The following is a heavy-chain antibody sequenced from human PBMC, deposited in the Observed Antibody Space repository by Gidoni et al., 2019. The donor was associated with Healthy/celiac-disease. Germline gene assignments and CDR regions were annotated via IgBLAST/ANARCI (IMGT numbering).Heavy chain of an antibody. Sequence: EVQLVQSGAEVKKPGESLKISCTGSGYSFTSYWIGWVSQMPGKGLEWMGIIYPGDSDTRYGPSFQGQVTISADKSISTAYLQWSSLKASDTAMYYCARLGASIAARPMGVLDYWGQGTLVTVSS. CDR2: IYPGDSDT. CDR3: ARLGASIAARPMGVLDY. CDR1: GYSFTSYW. D-gene: IGHD6-6*01. V-gene: IGHV5-51*03. J-gene: IGHJ4*02.